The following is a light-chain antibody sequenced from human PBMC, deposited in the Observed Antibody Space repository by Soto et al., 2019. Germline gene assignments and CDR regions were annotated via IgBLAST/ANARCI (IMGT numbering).Light chain of an antibody. V-gene: IGKV1-5*03. J-gene: IGKJ1*01. Sequence: DIQMTQSPATLAASVGDRVSITCRASQSIDTWLAWYQQKAGKAPNLLIYKASRLESGVPSRFSVSGSGTEFTLTISSLQPEDFGSYYCQEYRNDYGTFGQGTKVDIK. CDR1: QSIDTW. CDR2: KAS. CDR3: QEYRNDYGT.